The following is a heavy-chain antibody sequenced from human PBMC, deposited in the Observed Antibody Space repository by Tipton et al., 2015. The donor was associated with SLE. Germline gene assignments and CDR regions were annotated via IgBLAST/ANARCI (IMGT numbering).Heavy chain of an antibody. CDR2: IYYSGST. J-gene: IGHJ5*02. CDR1: GGSISSSSYY. CDR3: ARAGGGDSNWFGP. Sequence: LSLTCTVSGGSISSSSYYWGWIRQPPGKGLEWIGSIYYSGSTYYNPSLKSRVTISVDTSKNQFSLKLSSVTAADTAVYYCARAGGGDSNWFGPWGQGTLVTVSS. V-gene: IGHV4-39*07. D-gene: IGHD2-21*01.